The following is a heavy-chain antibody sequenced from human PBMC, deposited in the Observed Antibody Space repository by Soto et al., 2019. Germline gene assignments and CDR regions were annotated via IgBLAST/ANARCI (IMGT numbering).Heavy chain of an antibody. CDR1: GGSISFYY. Sequence: LSETLSLTCTVSGGSISFYYWSWIRQPPGKGLEWIGYIYYSGSTNYNPSLKSRVTISVDTSKNQFSLKLSSVTAADTAVYYCAGQWCTDAFGSWGQGTMVTVSS. CDR3: AGQWCTDAFGS. CDR2: IYYSGST. V-gene: IGHV4-59*08. J-gene: IGHJ3*02. D-gene: IGHD2-8*01.